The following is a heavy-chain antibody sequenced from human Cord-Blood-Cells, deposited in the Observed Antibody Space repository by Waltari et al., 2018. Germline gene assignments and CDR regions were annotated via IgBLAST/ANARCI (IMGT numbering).Heavy chain of an antibody. CDR2: ISPGALDT. CDR1: GYSFTSYW. CDR3: ARRAGYSSSWYAFDI. V-gene: IGHV5-51*01. Sequence: EVQLVQSGAEVKKPGESLKISCKGSGYSFTSYWIGWVRQMPGKGLEWMGGISPGALDTRYSPSFQGKVTISADKSISTAYLQWSSLKASDTAMYYCARRAGYSSSWYAFDIWGQGTMVTVSS. D-gene: IGHD6-13*01. J-gene: IGHJ3*02.